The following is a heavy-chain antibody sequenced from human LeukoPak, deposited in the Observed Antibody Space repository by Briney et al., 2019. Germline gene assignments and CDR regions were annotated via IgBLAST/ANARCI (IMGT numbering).Heavy chain of an antibody. CDR3: ARGGVWLPAV. V-gene: IGHV4-4*02. D-gene: IGHD3-16*01. Sequence: PSQTLSLTCAVSGGSVSSDNCWSWVRQPPGKGLEWIGEIHHSGNTNYSPSLKSRVTISLDRSRNQFSLKLNSVTAADTGVYYCARGGVWLPAVWGQGPLVPVSS. CDR2: IHHSGNT. J-gene: IGHJ4*02. CDR1: GGSVSSDNC.